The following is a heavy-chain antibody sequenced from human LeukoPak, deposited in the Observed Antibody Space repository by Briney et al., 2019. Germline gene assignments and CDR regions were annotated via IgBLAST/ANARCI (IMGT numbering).Heavy chain of an antibody. CDR3: ARHRNWLDP. J-gene: IGHJ5*02. Sequence: KVPHKASLGTLRRYDISGVRQAPAQGLEWVGIIYPGDSDTRYSPSFQGQVTISADKSISTASVQWSSLRASDTAMYYCARHRNWLDPWGQGTLVTVSS. V-gene: IGHV5-51*01. CDR1: LGTLRRYD. CDR2: IYPGDSDT.